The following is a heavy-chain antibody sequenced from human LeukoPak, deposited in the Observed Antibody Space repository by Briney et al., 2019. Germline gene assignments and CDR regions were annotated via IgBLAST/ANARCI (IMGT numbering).Heavy chain of an antibody. V-gene: IGHV4-59*01. J-gene: IGHJ4*02. Sequence: SETLSLTCTVSGGSIISYYWSWIRQPPGKGLEWIGYIYYSGSTNYNPSLKSRVTISVDTSKNQFSLKLSSVTAADTAVYYCAREVGISWGQGTLVTVSS. CDR2: IYYSGST. CDR3: AREVGIS. D-gene: IGHD1-26*01. CDR1: GGSIISYY.